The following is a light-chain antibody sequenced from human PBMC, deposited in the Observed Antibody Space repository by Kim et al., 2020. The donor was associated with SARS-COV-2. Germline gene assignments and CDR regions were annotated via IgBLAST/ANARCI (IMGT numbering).Light chain of an antibody. CDR3: VTWDDSLSGFVI. Sequence: QRVTISCSGSTSNTGSNYVYWYQHLPGTAPKVLIYRNDQRPSGVPDRFSGSKSGTSASLAISGLRPEDESDYYCVTWDDSLSGFVIFGGGTQLTVL. CDR2: RND. J-gene: IGLJ2*01. V-gene: IGLV1-47*01. CDR1: TSNTGSNY.